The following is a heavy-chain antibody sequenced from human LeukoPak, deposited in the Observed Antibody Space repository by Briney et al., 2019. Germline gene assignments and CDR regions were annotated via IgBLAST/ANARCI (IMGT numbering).Heavy chain of an antibody. Sequence: GGSLRLSCAASGFSVSNSYMSWVRQAPGKGLEWVALIYSGDRTHYADSVKGRFTISRDNSKNTLSLQMSSLRAKDTAVYYCARGLHDYGDSDYFDCWGQGTLVTVSS. CDR1: GFSVSNSY. CDR2: IYSGDRT. V-gene: IGHV3-53*01. D-gene: IGHD4-17*01. CDR3: ARGLHDYGDSDYFDC. J-gene: IGHJ4*02.